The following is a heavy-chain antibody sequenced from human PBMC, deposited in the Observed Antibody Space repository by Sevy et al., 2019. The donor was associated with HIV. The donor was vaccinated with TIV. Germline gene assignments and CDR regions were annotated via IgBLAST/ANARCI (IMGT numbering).Heavy chain of an antibody. Sequence: GGSLRLSCAASGFTFSSYGMHWVRQAPGKGLEWVAVISYDGSNKYYVDSVKGRFTISRDNSKNTLYLQMNSLRAEDTAVSYCAKDLGYAAMVARGPFDYSGQGTLVTVS. J-gene: IGHJ4*02. CDR2: ISYDGSNK. V-gene: IGHV3-30*18. CDR3: AKDLGYAAMVARGPFDY. CDR1: GFTFSSYG. D-gene: IGHD5-18*01.